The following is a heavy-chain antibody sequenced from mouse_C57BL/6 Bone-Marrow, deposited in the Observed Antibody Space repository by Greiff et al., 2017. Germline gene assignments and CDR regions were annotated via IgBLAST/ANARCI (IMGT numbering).Heavy chain of an antibody. D-gene: IGHD2-4*01. J-gene: IGHJ3*01. Sequence: VKLQESGAELARPGASVKLSCKASGYTFTSYGLSWVKQRTGQGLEWIGEIYPRSGNTYYNEKFKGKATLTADKSSSTAYMELRSLTSEDSAVYFCAREDYDYDDWFAYWGQGTLVTVSA. CDR3: AREDYDYDDWFAY. CDR2: IYPRSGNT. V-gene: IGHV1-81*01. CDR1: GYTFTSYG.